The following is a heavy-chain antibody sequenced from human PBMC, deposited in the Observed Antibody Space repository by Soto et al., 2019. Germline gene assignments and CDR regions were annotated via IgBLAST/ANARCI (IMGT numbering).Heavy chain of an antibody. J-gene: IGHJ4*02. Sequence: GASVKVSCKASGYIFTTYGISWVRQAPGQGLEWMGRISGYNGNTKYAQKFQDRVTMTTDTSTRTAYMELRSLRSDDTAVYYCARDKELQLLPNYSDYWGQGTLVTVSS. CDR2: ISGYNGNT. CDR1: GYIFTTYG. CDR3: ARDKELQLLPNYSDY. D-gene: IGHD2-2*01. V-gene: IGHV1-18*01.